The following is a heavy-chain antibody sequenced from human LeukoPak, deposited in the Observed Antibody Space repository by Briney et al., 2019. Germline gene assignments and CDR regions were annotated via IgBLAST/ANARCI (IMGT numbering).Heavy chain of an antibody. CDR2: INSDGSST. D-gene: IGHD2-2*01. V-gene: IGHV3-74*01. CDR1: GFTFSSYW. J-gene: IGHJ4*02. Sequence: PGGSRRLSCAAAGFTFSSYWMHWVRQAPVKWRGWVSRINSDGSSTSYADSAKGRFTISRDNAKHSLYLQMHSLSTEDTAVYYCARPFCSSTSCSNWGQGTLVPVSS. CDR3: ARPFCSSTSCSN.